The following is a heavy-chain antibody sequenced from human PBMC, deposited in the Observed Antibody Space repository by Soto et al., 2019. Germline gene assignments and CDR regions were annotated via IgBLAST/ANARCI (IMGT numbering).Heavy chain of an antibody. CDR1: VYTFTSYD. J-gene: IGHJ6*02. Sequence: XSVKVSCKASVYTFTSYDINWVRQATGQGLEWMGWMNPNSGNTGYAQKFQGRATMTRNTSISTAYMELSSLRSEDTAVYYCARTELRYFDWAYYYGMDVWGQGTTVTVSS. CDR2: MNPNSGNT. D-gene: IGHD3-9*01. V-gene: IGHV1-8*01. CDR3: ARTELRYFDWAYYYGMDV.